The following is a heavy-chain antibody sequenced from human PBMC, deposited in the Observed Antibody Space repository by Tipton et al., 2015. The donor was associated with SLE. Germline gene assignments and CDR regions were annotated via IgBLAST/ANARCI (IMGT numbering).Heavy chain of an antibody. D-gene: IGHD1-1*01. CDR1: GFTFSNAW. CDR2: IKSKTYGGTT. V-gene: IGHV3-15*01. J-gene: IGHJ4*02. Sequence: SLRLSCAASGFTFSNAWMSWVRQAPGKGLEWVGRIKSKTYGGTTDYAAPVKGRFTISRDDSENMLFLQMNSLKTEDTAIYYCTRDSTWNEKTDYWGQGTLVTVSS. CDR3: TRDSTWNEKTDY.